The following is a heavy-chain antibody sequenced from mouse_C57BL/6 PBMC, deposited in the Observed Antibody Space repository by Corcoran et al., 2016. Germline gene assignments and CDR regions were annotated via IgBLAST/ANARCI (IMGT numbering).Heavy chain of an antibody. D-gene: IGHD2-4*01. CDR3: ARGGTYYDYDDEGWFAY. Sequence: QIQLVQSGPELKKPGETVKISCKASGYTFTTYGMSWVKQAPGKGLKWMGWINTYSGVPTYADDFKGRFAFSLETSASTAYLQINNLKKEDTATYFCARGGTYYDYDDEGWFAYWGQGTLVTVSA. J-gene: IGHJ3*01. CDR2: INTYSGVP. V-gene: IGHV9-3*01. CDR1: GYTFTTYG.